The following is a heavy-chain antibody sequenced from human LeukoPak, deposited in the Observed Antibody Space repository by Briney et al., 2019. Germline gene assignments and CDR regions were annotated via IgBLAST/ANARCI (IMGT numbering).Heavy chain of an antibody. CDR1: GGTFSSYA. V-gene: IGHV1-69*13. Sequence: SVKVSCKASGGTFSSYAISWVRRAPGQGLEWMGGIIPIFGTANYAQKFQGRVTITADESTSTAYMELSSLRSEDTAVYYCATKRMYSNFDYYYYYMDVWGKGTTVTVSS. J-gene: IGHJ6*03. CDR2: IIPIFGTA. D-gene: IGHD4-11*01. CDR3: ATKRMYSNFDYYYYYMDV.